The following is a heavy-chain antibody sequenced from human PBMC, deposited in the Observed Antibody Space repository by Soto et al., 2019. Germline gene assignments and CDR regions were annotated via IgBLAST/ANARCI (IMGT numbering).Heavy chain of an antibody. Sequence: PGGSLRLSCAASGFTFSSYSMNWVRQAPGKGLEWVSSISSSSSYIYYADSVKGRFTISRDNAKNSLYLQMNSLRAEDTAVYYCARELFPRDYYYYYGMDVWGQGTTVTVSS. CDR3: ARELFPRDYYYYYGMDV. V-gene: IGHV3-21*01. CDR1: GFTFSSYS. CDR2: ISSSSSYI. J-gene: IGHJ6*02.